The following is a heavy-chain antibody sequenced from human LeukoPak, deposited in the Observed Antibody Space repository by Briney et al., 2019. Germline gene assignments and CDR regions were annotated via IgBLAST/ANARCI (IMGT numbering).Heavy chain of an antibody. CDR3: ARAGGALTPLWFGDNRFYFDY. D-gene: IGHD3-10*01. V-gene: IGHV3-66*01. Sequence: PGGSLRLSCAASGFTVSSNYMSWVRQAPGKGLEWVSVIYSGGSTYYADSVKGRFTISRDNSKNTLYLQMNSLRAEDTAVYYCARAGGALTPLWFGDNRFYFDYWGQGTLVTVSS. J-gene: IGHJ4*02. CDR2: IYSGGST. CDR1: GFTVSSNY.